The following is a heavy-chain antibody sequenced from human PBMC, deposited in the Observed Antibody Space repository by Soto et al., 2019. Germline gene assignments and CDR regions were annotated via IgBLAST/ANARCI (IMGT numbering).Heavy chain of an antibody. CDR1: GFTFSDNL. CDR3: ARDMHSVGPRANDACDV. Sequence: QVQLVQSGAELKKPGASVNISCTDSGFTFSDNLINWVRQAPGQVLEWMGWLNPDTGNTRYSETFQGRVTRSRHSSASTAHSELSALENEHTPLYFFARDMHSVGPRANDACDVLGQGIMITVSS. CDR2: LNPDTGNT. J-gene: IGHJ3*01. D-gene: IGHD5-18*01. V-gene: IGHV1-3*01.